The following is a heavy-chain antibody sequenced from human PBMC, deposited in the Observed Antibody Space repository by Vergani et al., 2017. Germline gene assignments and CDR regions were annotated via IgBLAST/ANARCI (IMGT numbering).Heavy chain of an antibody. CDR2: IGKDGINT. J-gene: IGHJ3*02. Sequence: QVQLVESAGGVVQPGGSLRLSCAASGFTFSNFGMHWIRQAPGKGLEWLAYIGKDGINTRYRDAVKGRFTVSRDNSKDILYLQMNSLRAEDTAVYYCAKEGYGDYFVHAFDIWGQGTMVTVSS. V-gene: IGHV3-30*02. D-gene: IGHD4-17*01. CDR3: AKEGYGDYFVHAFDI. CDR1: GFTFSNFG.